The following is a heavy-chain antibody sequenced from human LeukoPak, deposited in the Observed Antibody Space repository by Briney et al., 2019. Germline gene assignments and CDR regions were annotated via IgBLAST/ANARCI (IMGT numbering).Heavy chain of an antibody. CDR1: GYTFTSYG. CDR3: ARDRGGSYLFYYYYMDV. V-gene: IGHV1-18*01. J-gene: IGHJ6*03. D-gene: IGHD1-26*01. CDR2: ISAYNGNT. Sequence: ASVKVSCKASGYTFTSYGISWVRQAPGQGLEWMGWISAYNGNTNYAQKLQGRVTMTTDTSTSTAYMELRSLRSDDTAMYYCARDRGGSYLFYYYYMDVWGKGTTVTVSS.